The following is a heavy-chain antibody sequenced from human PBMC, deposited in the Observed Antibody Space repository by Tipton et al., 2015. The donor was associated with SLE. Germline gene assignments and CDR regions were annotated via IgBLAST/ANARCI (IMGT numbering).Heavy chain of an antibody. CDR3: ARGPLTQLQGIIIHRPDV. D-gene: IGHD3-10*01. J-gene: IGHJ6*02. CDR1: GYIFISYE. CDR2: MNPKSGNT. Sequence: QLVQSGAEVKKPGASVKVSCKASGYIFISYEITWVRQATRQGLEWMGWMNPKSGNTGFAQKFQGRLTMTRNTSISTAYMELSSLISEDTAVYYCARGPLTQLQGIIIHRPDVWGQGTTVSVSS. V-gene: IGHV1-8*01.